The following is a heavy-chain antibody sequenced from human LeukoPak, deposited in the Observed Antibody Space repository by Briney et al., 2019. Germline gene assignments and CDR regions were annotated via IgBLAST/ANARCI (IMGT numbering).Heavy chain of an antibody. V-gene: IGHV4-31*03. CDR2: IYYSGST. D-gene: IGHD5-12*01. CDR3: AREAVATDLFDY. J-gene: IGHJ4*02. Sequence: SETLSLTCTVSGGSISSGGYYWSWIRQHPGKGLEWIGYIYYSGSTYYNPSFKSRVTISVDTSKNQFSLKLSSVTAADTAVYYCAREAVATDLFDYWGQGTLVTVSS. CDR1: GGSISSGGYY.